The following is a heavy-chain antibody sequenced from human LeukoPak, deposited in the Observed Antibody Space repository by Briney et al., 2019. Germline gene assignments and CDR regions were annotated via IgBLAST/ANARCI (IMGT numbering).Heavy chain of an antibody. CDR2: IYPGDSDT. V-gene: IGHV5-51*01. Sequence: GESLKISCKGSGYSFTGYWIGWVRQMPGKGLEWMGIIYPGDSDTRYSPSFQGQVTISADKSISTAYLQWSSLKASDTAMYYCARHGKNYYDSSGGGDYWGQGTLVTVSS. J-gene: IGHJ4*02. CDR1: GYSFTGYW. D-gene: IGHD3-22*01. CDR3: ARHGKNYYDSSGGGDY.